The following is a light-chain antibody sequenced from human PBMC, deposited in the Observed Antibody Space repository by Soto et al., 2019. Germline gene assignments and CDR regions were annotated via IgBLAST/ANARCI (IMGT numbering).Light chain of an antibody. J-gene: IGKJ4*02. V-gene: IGKV3-15*01. CDR2: AAS. CDR1: QTIHSN. Sequence: EIGMTQSPATLSVSPGERATLSCRPSQTIHSNLAWYQQRPGQAPSPRIYAASTSATGIPARFSGTGFGTEFTLTISSLQSEEFAVYYCQQYSDWPLTFGGGTKVEIK. CDR3: QQYSDWPLT.